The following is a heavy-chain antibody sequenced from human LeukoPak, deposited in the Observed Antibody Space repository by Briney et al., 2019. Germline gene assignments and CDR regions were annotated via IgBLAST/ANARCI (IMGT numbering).Heavy chain of an antibody. CDR1: GYSISSGYY. Sequence: SETLSLTCAVSGYSISSGYYWGWIRQPPGRGLEWIGYIYYSGSTNYNPSLKSRVTISVDTSKNQFSLKLSSVTAADTAVYYCARRSAGYYYYYMDVWGKGTTVTVSS. CDR3: ARRSAGYYYYYMDV. CDR2: IYYSGST. D-gene: IGHD6-19*01. V-gene: IGHV4-38-2*01. J-gene: IGHJ6*03.